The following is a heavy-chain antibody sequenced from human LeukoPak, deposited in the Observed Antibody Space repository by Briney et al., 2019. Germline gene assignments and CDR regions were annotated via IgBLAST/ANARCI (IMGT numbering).Heavy chain of an antibody. Sequence: PSETLSLTCTVSGGSISSSSYYWGWIRQPPGKGLEWIGSIYYSGSTYYNPSLKSRVTISVDTSKNQFSLKLSSVTAADTAVYYCARWDITVVTRGAFDIWGQGTMVTVSS. J-gene: IGHJ3*02. CDR1: GGSISSSSYY. V-gene: IGHV4-39*01. D-gene: IGHD4-23*01. CDR2: IYYSGST. CDR3: ARWDITVVTRGAFDI.